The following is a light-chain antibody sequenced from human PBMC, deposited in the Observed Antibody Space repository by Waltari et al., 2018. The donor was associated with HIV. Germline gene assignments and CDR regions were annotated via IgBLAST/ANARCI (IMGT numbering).Light chain of an antibody. CDR2: GVS. CDR1: SSDVGAYDY. Sequence: QSALTQPRSVSGSPGQSVSISCTGTSSDVGAYDYVSWYHQHPGKAPKLMVFGVSKRPAGVPDRFSGSKSDNSASLTISGLQAEDEADYYCCSYAGSDTFVLFGGGTKLTIL. J-gene: IGLJ2*01. CDR3: CSYAGSDTFVL. V-gene: IGLV2-11*01.